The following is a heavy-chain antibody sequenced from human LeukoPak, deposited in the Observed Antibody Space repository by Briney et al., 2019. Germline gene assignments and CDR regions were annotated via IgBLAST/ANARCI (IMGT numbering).Heavy chain of an antibody. Sequence: GASVKVSCKASGYTFTSYYMHWVRQAPGQGLEWMGIINPSGGSTSFAQKFQVRVTMTRDTSTSTVYMELSSLRSEDTAVYHCARADPTRYFDLWGRGTLVTVSS. V-gene: IGHV1-46*01. CDR2: INPSGGST. CDR3: ARADPTRYFDL. CDR1: GYTFTSYY. J-gene: IGHJ2*01.